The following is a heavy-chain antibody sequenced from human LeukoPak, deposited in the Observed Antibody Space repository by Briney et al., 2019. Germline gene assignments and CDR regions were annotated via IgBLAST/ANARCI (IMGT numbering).Heavy chain of an antibody. V-gene: IGHV1-69*06. Sequence: SVKVSCKASGGTFSSYAISWVRQAPGQGLEWMGGIIPIFGTANYAQKFQGRVTITADKSTSTAYMELSSLRSEDTAVYYCARDYSGYDGFDYWGQGTLVTVSS. CDR1: GGTFSSYA. CDR2: IIPIFGTA. CDR3: ARDYSGYDGFDY. D-gene: IGHD5-12*01. J-gene: IGHJ4*02.